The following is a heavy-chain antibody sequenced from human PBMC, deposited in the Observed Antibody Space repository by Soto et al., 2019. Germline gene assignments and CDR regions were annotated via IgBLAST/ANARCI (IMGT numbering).Heavy chain of an antibody. Sequence: QVQLQESGPGVVKPSGTLSLTCAFSGVSSSSSNWWSWVAKPPGKGLEWIGEIYHSGSTNYNRSLKSRVTISVDKSKNQFSLKLSSVTAADTAVYYCTRVYSYGYDYWGQGTLVTVSS. V-gene: IGHV4-4*02. CDR1: GVSSSSSNW. J-gene: IGHJ4*02. CDR3: TRVYSYGYDY. CDR2: IYHSGST. D-gene: IGHD5-18*01.